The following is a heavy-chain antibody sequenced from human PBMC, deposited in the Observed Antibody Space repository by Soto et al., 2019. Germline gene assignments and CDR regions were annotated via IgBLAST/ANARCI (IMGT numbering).Heavy chain of an antibody. CDR3: ATGDLTAGELFFGF. V-gene: IGHV4-31*03. D-gene: IGHD3-10*01. J-gene: IGHJ4*02. CDR2: NHYTGST. Sequence: QVQLQESGPGLVKPSQTLSLTCSVSGGSISSGGYYCNWIRQLPGKGLEWIGYNHYTGSTFFNPSLKSRATISVDTSKYQFSLKLSSVTAADTAVYYCATGDLTAGELFFGFWGQGTLVTVSS. CDR1: GGSISSGGYY.